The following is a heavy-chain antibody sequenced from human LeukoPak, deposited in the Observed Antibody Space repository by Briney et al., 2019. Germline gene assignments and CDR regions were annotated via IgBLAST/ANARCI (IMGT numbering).Heavy chain of an antibody. D-gene: IGHD5-12*01. Sequence: GGSLRLSCVASGFTFSSYSFNWVRQAPGKGLEWVAYISTSTSFIYHVDSVKGRFTISRDNAKNTLYLQMNSLRGEDTAVYYCARVGYGRGIYYWGQGTLVTVPS. V-gene: IGHV3-21*05. CDR1: GFTFSSYS. CDR3: ARVGYGRGIYY. CDR2: ISTSTSFI. J-gene: IGHJ4*02.